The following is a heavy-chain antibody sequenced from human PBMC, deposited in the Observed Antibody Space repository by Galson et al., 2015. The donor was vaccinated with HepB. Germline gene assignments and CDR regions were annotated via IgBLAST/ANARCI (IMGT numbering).Heavy chain of an antibody. J-gene: IGHJ5*02. CDR2: TYYRSKWYN. D-gene: IGHD1-26*01. Sequence: CAISGDSVSSNSAAWNWIRQSPSRGLEWLGRTYYRSKWYNDYAVSVKSRITINPDTSKNQFSLQLNSVTPEDTAVYYCARGVGATLIAGITVLPFWFDPWGQGTLVTVSS. CDR1: GDSVSSNSAA. V-gene: IGHV6-1*01. CDR3: ARGVGATLIAGITVLPFWFDP.